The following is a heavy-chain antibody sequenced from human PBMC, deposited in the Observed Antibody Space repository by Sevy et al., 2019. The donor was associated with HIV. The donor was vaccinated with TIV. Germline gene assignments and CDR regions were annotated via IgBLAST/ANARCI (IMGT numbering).Heavy chain of an antibody. D-gene: IGHD3-10*01. CDR2: IIPIFGTA. J-gene: IGHJ6*03. V-gene: IGHV1-69*06. CDR1: GGTFSSYA. Sequence: ASVKVSCKASGGTFSSYAISWVRQAPGQGLEWMGGIIPIFGTANYAQKFQGRVTITADKSTSTAYMVLSSLGSEDTAVYYCARCYGSWSLCYYMDVWGKGTTVTVSS. CDR3: ARCYGSWSLCYYMDV.